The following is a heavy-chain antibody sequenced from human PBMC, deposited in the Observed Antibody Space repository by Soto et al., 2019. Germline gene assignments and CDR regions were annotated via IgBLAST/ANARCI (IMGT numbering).Heavy chain of an antibody. J-gene: IGHJ6*01. CDR2: IYYSGST. D-gene: IGHD6-13*01. CDR3: ASTTSSSWYTGARYYYFGMDV. V-gene: IGHV4-39*01. Sequence: SETLSLTYTVSGGSISSSSYYWGWIRQHPGKGLEWIGSIYYSGSTYYNPSLKSRVTISVDTSKNQFSLKLSSVTAADTAVYYCASTTSSSWYTGARYYYFGMDVWGQGTTVT. CDR1: GGSISSSSYY.